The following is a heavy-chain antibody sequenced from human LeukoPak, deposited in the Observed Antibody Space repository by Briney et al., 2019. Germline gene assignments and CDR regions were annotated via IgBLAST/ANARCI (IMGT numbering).Heavy chain of an antibody. V-gene: IGHV4-38-2*02. Sequence: PSETLSLTCTVSGYSISSGYYWGWIRPPPGKGLEWIGSIYHSGSTYYNPSLKSRVTISVDTSKNQFSLKLSSVTAADTAVYYCARGGFIVGATETKNWFDPWGQGTLVTVSS. CDR2: IYHSGST. J-gene: IGHJ5*02. CDR3: ARGGFIVGATETKNWFDP. D-gene: IGHD1-26*01. CDR1: GYSISSGYY.